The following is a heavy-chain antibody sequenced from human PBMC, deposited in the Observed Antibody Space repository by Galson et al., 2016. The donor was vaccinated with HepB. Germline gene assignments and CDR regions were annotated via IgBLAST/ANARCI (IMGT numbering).Heavy chain of an antibody. CDR2: TRDTVNSYTP. CDR1: GFRFSEHY. D-gene: IGHD2/OR15-2a*01. V-gene: IGHV3-72*01. J-gene: IGHJ3*02. CDR3: ARPSGKYSGGFDI. Sequence: SLRLSCAASGFRFSEHYMDWVRQAPGKGLEWVGRTRDTVNSYTPEYAAPVKGRFTISRDVPKNSLYLQMNSLKTEDTALYYCARPSGKYSGGFDIWGQGTMVTVSS.